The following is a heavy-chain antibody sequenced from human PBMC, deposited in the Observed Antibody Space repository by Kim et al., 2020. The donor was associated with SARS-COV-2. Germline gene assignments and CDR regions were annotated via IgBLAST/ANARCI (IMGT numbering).Heavy chain of an antibody. CDR3: ARGRAGVVPSPILGIGPHYDYCAMDV. V-gene: IGHV4-34*01. CDR1: GGSFSGFH. J-gene: IGHJ6*02. CDR2: INHSEST. D-gene: IGHD2-2*02. Sequence: SETLSLTCAVYGGSFSGFHWSWSRKPPGKGLEWIGEINHSESTNYNQSLKSRVTISVDTSKSQFSLKLNFVTAADTAVYYCARGRAGVVPSPILGIGPHYDYCAMDVWGRGTTVTVSS.